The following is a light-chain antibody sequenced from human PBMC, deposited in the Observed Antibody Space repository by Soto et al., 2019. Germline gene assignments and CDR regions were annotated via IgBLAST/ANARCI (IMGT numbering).Light chain of an antibody. V-gene: IGKV3-20*01. Sequence: ERVLTQSQGTLSLSLGERATPSCRASQSLRTNSLAWYQQKPGQAPRLLISGVYSRAAGIPDRFSGSGSGTDFTLTISRLEPEDFAVYYCQHYDTSPRTFGQGTKVDFK. CDR2: GVY. CDR1: QSLRTNS. J-gene: IGKJ1*01. CDR3: QHYDTSPRT.